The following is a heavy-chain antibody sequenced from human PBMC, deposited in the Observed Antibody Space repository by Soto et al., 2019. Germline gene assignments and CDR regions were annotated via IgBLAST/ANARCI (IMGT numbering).Heavy chain of an antibody. D-gene: IGHD5-12*01. J-gene: IGHJ4*02. CDR2: IYSGGTT. CDR1: GFTVSSNY. Sequence: EVQLVESGGGLVQPGESLRLSCAASGFTVSSNYMSWVRQAPGKGLEWVSLIYSGGTTDYADSVKGRFTISRDNSKNTLYLKMNSLRAEDTAVYYCAARNIVAPYWGQGTLVPVSS. CDR3: AARNIVAPY. V-gene: IGHV3-66*01.